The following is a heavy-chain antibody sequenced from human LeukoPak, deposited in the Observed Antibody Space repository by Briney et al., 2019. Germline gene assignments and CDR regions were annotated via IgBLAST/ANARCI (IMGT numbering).Heavy chain of an antibody. D-gene: IGHD3-16*01. V-gene: IGHV1-45*02. CDR1: GYTFTYRY. CDR2: ITPFNGNT. Sequence: GASVKVSCKASGYTFTYRYLHWVRQAPGQALEWMGWITPFNGNTNYAQKFQDRVTITRDRSMSTAYMELSSLRSEDTAMYYCASFNGAIMIGATAHAAFHIWGEGTIVSVSS. CDR3: ASFNGAIMIGATAHAAFHI. J-gene: IGHJ3*02.